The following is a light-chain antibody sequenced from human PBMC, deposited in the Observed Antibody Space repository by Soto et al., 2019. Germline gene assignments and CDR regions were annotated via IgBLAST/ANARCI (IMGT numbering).Light chain of an antibody. CDR2: DAS. Sequence: IQMTQSPSTLSASVGDRVTITCRASQSISSWLAWYQQKPGKAPKLLIYDASSLESGVPSRFSGSGSGTDFTLTISSLETEDFAVYYCQQRSNSPITFGQGTRLEIK. V-gene: IGKV1-5*01. CDR1: QSISSW. CDR3: QQRSNSPIT. J-gene: IGKJ5*01.